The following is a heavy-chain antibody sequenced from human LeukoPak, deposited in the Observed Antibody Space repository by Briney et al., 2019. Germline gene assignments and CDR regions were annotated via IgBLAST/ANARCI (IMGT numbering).Heavy chain of an antibody. V-gene: IGHV1-69*04. CDR2: IIPILGIA. CDR3: ARDLESSGWYWGHAFDI. Sequence: ASVKVSCKASGGTFSSYAISWVRQAPGQGLEWMERIIPILGIANYAQKFQGRVTITADKSTSTAYMELSSLRSEDTAVYYCARDLESSGWYWGHAFDIWGQGTMVTVSS. D-gene: IGHD6-19*01. J-gene: IGHJ3*02. CDR1: GGTFSSYA.